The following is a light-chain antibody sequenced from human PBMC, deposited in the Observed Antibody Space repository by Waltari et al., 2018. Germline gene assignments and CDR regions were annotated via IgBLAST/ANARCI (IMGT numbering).Light chain of an antibody. V-gene: IGKV3-20*01. CDR2: GAS. J-gene: IGKJ1*01. CDR3: QQYGSSPRT. Sequence: CRASQSVTSSYLAWYQQKPGQAPRLLIYGASSRATGIPDRFSGSWSGTDFTLTISRLDPEDSAVYYCQQYGSSPRTVGQGTKVEIK. CDR1: QSVTSSY.